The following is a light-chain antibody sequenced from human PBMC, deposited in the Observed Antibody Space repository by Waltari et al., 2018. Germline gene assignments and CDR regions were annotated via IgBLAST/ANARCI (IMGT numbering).Light chain of an antibody. V-gene: IGKV1-39*01. CDR3: QQSFSTPQYT. CDR2: GAS. Sequence: ILMTQSPSSLSASVGDRVAITCRASRDIRSDLNWYQQKPGKAPHLLIYGASTLQSGVPSRFSGSGSGTDFTLIISSLQPEDFATYYCQQSFSTPQYTFGQGTKVEIK. CDR1: RDIRSD. J-gene: IGKJ2*01.